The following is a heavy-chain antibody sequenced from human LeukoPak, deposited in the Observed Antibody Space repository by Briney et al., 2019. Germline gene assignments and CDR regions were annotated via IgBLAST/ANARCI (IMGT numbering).Heavy chain of an antibody. D-gene: IGHD3-3*01. Sequence: GSVKVSCKASGYTFTGYYMHWVRQAPGQGLEWMGWINPNSGGTNYAQKFQGRVTMTRDTSISTAYMELRSLRSDDTAVYYCARTHTIFGVVIESDAFDIWGQGTMVTVSS. J-gene: IGHJ3*02. CDR3: ARTHTIFGVVIESDAFDI. CDR1: GYTFTGYY. CDR2: INPNSGGT. V-gene: IGHV1-2*02.